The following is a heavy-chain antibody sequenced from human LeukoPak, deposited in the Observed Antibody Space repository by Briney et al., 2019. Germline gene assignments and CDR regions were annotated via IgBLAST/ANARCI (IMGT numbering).Heavy chain of an antibody. Sequence: GGSLRLSCAASGFTFSSYAMSWVRQAPGKGLEWVSAISDSGGSTYYADSVKGRFPISRDNSKNTLYLQMNSMRAAEKAVSHCAKGIGHVVVVPAASNAYWGQGTLLTLSS. V-gene: IGHV3-23*01. J-gene: IGHJ1*01. CDR2: ISDSGGST. CDR1: GFTFSSYA. D-gene: IGHD2-2*01. CDR3: AKGIGHVVVVPAASNAY.